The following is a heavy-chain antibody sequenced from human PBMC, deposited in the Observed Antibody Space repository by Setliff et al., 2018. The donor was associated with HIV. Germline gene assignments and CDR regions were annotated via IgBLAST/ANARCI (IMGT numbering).Heavy chain of an antibody. D-gene: IGHD6-19*01. CDR2: ISGFNGNT. Sequence: GASVKVSCKASGYSFARYGLSWVRQAPGQGLEWMGWISGFNGNTKYAQSFQDRVAMTTETATSTAYMEMRSLRSDDTAVYFCARVPYRSAWFSGGHDAFDICGQGTMVTVSS. CDR3: ARVPYRSAWFSGGHDAFDI. CDR1: GYSFARYG. V-gene: IGHV1-18*01. J-gene: IGHJ3*02.